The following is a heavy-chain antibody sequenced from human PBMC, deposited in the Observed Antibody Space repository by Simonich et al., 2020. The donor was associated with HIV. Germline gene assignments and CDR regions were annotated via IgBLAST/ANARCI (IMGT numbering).Heavy chain of an antibody. CDR2: LDPEEGKT. Sequence: QVQLGQSGTEVKKPGASVKVSCKVSGHTLTELSMHWVRQAPGKGLEWMGGLDPEEGKTIYAQEFQGRVTLTEDTSTDTAYMELSSLRSEDTAVYYCATWEIKDNVLTGYTYWYFDLWGRGTLVTVSS. CDR3: ATWEIKDNVLTGYTYWYFDL. V-gene: IGHV1-24*01. D-gene: IGHD3-9*01. CDR1: GHTLTELS. J-gene: IGHJ2*01.